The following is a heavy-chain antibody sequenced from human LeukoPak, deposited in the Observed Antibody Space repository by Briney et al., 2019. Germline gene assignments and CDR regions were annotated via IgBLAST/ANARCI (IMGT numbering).Heavy chain of an antibody. Sequence: ASVKVSCKASGYTLTELSMHWVRQAPGKGLEWMGGFDPEDGETIYAQKFQGRVTMTEDTSTDTAYMELSSLRSEDTAVYYCARGISRGGVYGYGWYNWFDPWGQGTLVTVSS. D-gene: IGHD5-18*01. V-gene: IGHV1-24*01. CDR3: ARGISRGGVYGYGWYNWFDP. CDR1: GYTLTELS. J-gene: IGHJ5*02. CDR2: FDPEDGET.